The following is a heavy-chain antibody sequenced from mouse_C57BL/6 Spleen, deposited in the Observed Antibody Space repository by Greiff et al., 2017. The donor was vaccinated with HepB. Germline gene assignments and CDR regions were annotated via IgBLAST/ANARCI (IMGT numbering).Heavy chain of an antibody. Sequence: EVQVVESEGGLVQPGSSMKLSCTASGFTFSDYYMAWVRQVPEKGLEWVANINYDGSSTYYLDSLKSRFIISRDNAKNILYLQMRSLNSEDTATYYCARGDYYGSSLYFDYWGQGTTLTVSS. CDR1: GFTFSDYY. J-gene: IGHJ2*01. D-gene: IGHD1-1*01. V-gene: IGHV5-16*01. CDR3: ARGDYYGSSLYFDY. CDR2: INYDGSST.